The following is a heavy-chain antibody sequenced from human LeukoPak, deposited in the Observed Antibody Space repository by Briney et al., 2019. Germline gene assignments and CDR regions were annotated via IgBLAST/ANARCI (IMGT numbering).Heavy chain of an antibody. V-gene: IGHV1-69*13. CDR1: GGTFSSYA. Sequence: SVKVSCKASGGTFSSYAISWVRQAPGQGLEWMGGIIPIFGTANYAQKFQGRVTITADESTSTAYMELSSLRSEDKAVYYCATSPYYDFWSGIPGYFDYWGQGTLVTVSS. J-gene: IGHJ4*02. CDR2: IIPIFGTA. CDR3: ATSPYYDFWSGIPGYFDY. D-gene: IGHD3-3*01.